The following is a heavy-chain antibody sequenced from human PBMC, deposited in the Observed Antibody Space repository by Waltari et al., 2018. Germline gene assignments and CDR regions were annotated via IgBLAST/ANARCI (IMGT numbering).Heavy chain of an antibody. CDR2: IDGCSGST. D-gene: IGHD4-17*01. J-gene: IGHJ4*02. Sequence: QVQLQESGPGLVKPSETLYRTCAVYGGYISSNYWSWSRQSPGKGLEWIGYIDGCSGSTSYNPSLKSRVTISTSPSKNQFSLKLISVTAADTAVYYCARQGYYEDDYGYYYTVDYWGQGVLVTVSS. V-gene: IGHV4-59*08. CDR3: ARQGYYEDDYGYYYTVDY. CDR1: GGYISSNY.